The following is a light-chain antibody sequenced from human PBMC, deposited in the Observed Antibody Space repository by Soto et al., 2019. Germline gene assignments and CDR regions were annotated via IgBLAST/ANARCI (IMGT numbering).Light chain of an antibody. CDR1: QSVLYSSNNKNY. CDR2: WAS. Sequence: DIVMTQSPDSLAVSLGERATINCKSSQSVLYSSNNKNYLAWYQQKPGQPPKLLIHWASTRESGVPDRFSGSGSGTDFTLTISSLQADDVAVYYCHQYYSSPFTFGPGTKVDIK. V-gene: IGKV4-1*01. J-gene: IGKJ3*01. CDR3: HQYYSSPFT.